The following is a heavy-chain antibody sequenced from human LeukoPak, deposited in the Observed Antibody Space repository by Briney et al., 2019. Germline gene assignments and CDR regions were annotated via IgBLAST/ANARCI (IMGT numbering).Heavy chain of an antibody. CDR2: INPNSGGT. CDR3: ARVRGQQLVLRWFDP. CDR1: GYTFTGYY. Sequence: ASVKVSCKASGYTFTGYYMHWVRQAPGQGLEWMGWINPNSGGTNYAQKFQGRVTMTRDTSISTAYMELSRLRSDDTAVYYCARVRGQQLVLRWFDPWGQGTLVTVSS. V-gene: IGHV1-2*02. D-gene: IGHD6-13*01. J-gene: IGHJ5*02.